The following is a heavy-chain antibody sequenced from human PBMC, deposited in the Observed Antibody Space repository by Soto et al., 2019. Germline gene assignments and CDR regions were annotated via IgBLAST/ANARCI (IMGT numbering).Heavy chain of an antibody. D-gene: IGHD6-19*01. CDR2: INAGNGNT. CDR1: GYTFTSYA. Sequence: QVPLVQSGAEEKKPGASVKVSCQASGYTFTSYAMHWVRQAPGQRLEWMGWINAGNGNTKYSQKFQGRVTITRDTSASTAYMELSSLRSEDTAVYYCSRGGGWYVWFDPWGQGTLVTVSS. V-gene: IGHV1-3*05. J-gene: IGHJ5*02. CDR3: SRGGGWYVWFDP.